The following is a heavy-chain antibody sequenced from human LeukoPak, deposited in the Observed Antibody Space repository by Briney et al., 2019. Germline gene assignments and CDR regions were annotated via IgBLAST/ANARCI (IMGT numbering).Heavy chain of an antibody. D-gene: IGHD6-13*01. CDR3: AKDIAAAGGPCAY. Sequence: PGGSLRLSCAATGFTYIGYDMHWVRQAPGKGLEWVALIRSDGSDKYYADSVKGRFTISRDNSKITLFLQMNSLRAEDTAVYCCAKDIAAAGGPCAYWGRGTLVTVSS. CDR1: GFTYIGYD. J-gene: IGHJ4*02. CDR2: IRSDGSDK. V-gene: IGHV3-30*02.